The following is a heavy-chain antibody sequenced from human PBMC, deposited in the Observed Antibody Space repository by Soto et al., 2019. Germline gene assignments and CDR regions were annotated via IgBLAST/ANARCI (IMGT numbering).Heavy chain of an antibody. CDR3: ASTRLGA. CDR1: GFIFSRYW. CDR2: IKQDGSEK. V-gene: IGHV3-7*01. D-gene: IGHD3-16*01. J-gene: IGHJ6*02. Sequence: PGGSLRLSCAASGFIFSRYWMSWVRQIPGKGLEWVATIKQDGSEKYYVDSMEGRLSISRDNAENSMYLQMNSLRAEDSAVYYCASTRLGAWGQGTTVTVSS.